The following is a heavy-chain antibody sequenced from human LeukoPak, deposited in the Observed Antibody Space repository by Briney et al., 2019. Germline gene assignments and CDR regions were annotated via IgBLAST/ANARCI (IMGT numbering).Heavy chain of an antibody. CDR3: ARADYGSGSPPFDY. V-gene: IGHV3-48*03. CDR1: GFTFSSYE. J-gene: IGHJ4*02. CDR2: ISSSGSTI. D-gene: IGHD3-10*01. Sequence: QPGGSLRLSCAASGFTFSSYEMNWVRQAPGKGLEWVSYISSSGSTIYYADSVKGRFTISRDNAKSSLYLQMNSLRAEDTAVYYCARADYGSGSPPFDYWGQGTLVTVSS.